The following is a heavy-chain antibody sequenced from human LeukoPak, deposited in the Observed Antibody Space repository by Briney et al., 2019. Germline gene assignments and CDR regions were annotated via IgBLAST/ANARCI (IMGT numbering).Heavy chain of an antibody. V-gene: IGHV3-49*04. Sequence: GGSLRLSCAASGFTFSSYWMSWVRQAPGKGLEWVGFIRSKAYGETTEYAASLKGRFTISRDDSKSIAYLQMNSLKTEDTAVYYCTRGGGQYCRGGSCYFYYFDYWGQGTLVTVSS. CDR1: GFTFSSYW. CDR2: IRSKAYGETT. D-gene: IGHD2-15*01. CDR3: TRGGGQYCRGGSCYFYYFDY. J-gene: IGHJ4*02.